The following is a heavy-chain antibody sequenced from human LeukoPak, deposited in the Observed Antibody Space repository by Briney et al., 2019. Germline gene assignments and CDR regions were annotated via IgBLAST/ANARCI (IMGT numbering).Heavy chain of an antibody. CDR2: IIPIFGTA. V-gene: IGHV1-69*13. Sequence: SVKVSCKASGGTFSSYTISWVRQAPGQGLEWMGGIIPIFGTANYAQKFQGRVTITADESTSTAYMELSSLRSEDTAVYYCAREGHERYYQRGRLGIWGQGTLVTVSS. D-gene: IGHD7-27*01. CDR1: GGTFSSYT. CDR3: AREGHERYYQRGRLGI. J-gene: IGHJ4*02.